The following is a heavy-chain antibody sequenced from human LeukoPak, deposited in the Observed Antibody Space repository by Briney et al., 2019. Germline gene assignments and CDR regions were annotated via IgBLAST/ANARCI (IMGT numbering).Heavy chain of an antibody. D-gene: IGHD5-18*01. Sequence: ETLSLTCAVYGGSFIGYYWTWIRQPPGKGLEWIGEINHSGSTNYNPSLESRVTISVDTSKNQFSLKLSSVTAADTAVYYCARGEDTAMTHYGIDVWGQGTTVTVSS. CDR1: GGSFIGYY. CDR3: ARGEDTAMTHYGIDV. J-gene: IGHJ6*02. V-gene: IGHV4-34*01. CDR2: INHSGST.